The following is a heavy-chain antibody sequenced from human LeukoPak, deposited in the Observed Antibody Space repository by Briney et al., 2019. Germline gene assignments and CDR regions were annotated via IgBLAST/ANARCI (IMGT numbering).Heavy chain of an antibody. D-gene: IGHD6-13*01. Sequence: ASVKVSCKVSGYTLTELSMHWVRQAPGKGLEWMGGFDPEDGETIYAQKFQGRVTMTEDTSIDTAYMELSSLRSEDTAVYYCATDWDSSSWSSFDYWGQGTLVTVSS. CDR1: GYTLTELS. V-gene: IGHV1-24*01. CDR2: FDPEDGET. J-gene: IGHJ4*02. CDR3: ATDWDSSSWSSFDY.